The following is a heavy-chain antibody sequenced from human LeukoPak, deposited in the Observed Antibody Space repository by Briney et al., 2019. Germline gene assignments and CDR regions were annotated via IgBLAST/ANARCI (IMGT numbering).Heavy chain of an antibody. CDR1: GFTFSSYG. Sequence: GGSLRLSCAASGFTFSSYGMSWVRQAPGKGLEWVSAISGSGGSTYYVDSVKGRFTISRDNSKNTLYLQMNSLRAEDTAVYYCAKGSTMYYYDSSGYPAFFDYWGQGTLVTVSS. J-gene: IGHJ4*02. CDR3: AKGSTMYYYDSSGYPAFFDY. V-gene: IGHV3-23*01. D-gene: IGHD3-22*01. CDR2: ISGSGGST.